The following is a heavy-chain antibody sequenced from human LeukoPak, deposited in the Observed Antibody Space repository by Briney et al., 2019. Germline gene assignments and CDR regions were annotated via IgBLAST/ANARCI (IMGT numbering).Heavy chain of an antibody. Sequence: SETLSLTCNVSDGSFSSYYWSWIRQPPGKELEWIGYTYYSGTTNYNPSLKSRVTISVDTSKNQFSLKLSSVTAADTAVYFRARVRGDILPDYWGQGTLVTVSS. CDR1: DGSFSSYY. CDR3: ARVRGDILPDY. J-gene: IGHJ4*02. D-gene: IGHD3-9*01. V-gene: IGHV4-59*01. CDR2: TYYSGTT.